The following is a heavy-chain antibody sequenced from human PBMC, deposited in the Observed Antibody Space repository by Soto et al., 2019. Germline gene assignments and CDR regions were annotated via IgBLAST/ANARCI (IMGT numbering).Heavy chain of an antibody. Sequence: PGGPLRLSCAAFGFTFSSYWMSWVRKAQGKGLEWVANIKQDGSEKYYVDSVKGRFTISRDNAKNSLYLQMNSLRAEDTAVYYCARDGQDYYYYGMDVWGQGTTVTVSS. V-gene: IGHV3-7*05. CDR2: IKQDGSEK. CDR1: GFTFSSYW. CDR3: ARDGQDYYYYGMDV. J-gene: IGHJ6*02.